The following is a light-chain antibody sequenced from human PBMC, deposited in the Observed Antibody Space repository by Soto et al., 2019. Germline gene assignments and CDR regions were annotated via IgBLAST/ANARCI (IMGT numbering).Light chain of an antibody. J-gene: IGKJ2*01. CDR3: QQYGSSGYT. V-gene: IGKV3-20*01. Sequence: EIVLTQSPGTLSLSPGERATLSCRASQSVSSGYLAWYQQKPGRAPRLLIYGASSRATGIPDRFSGSGSGTDFTLTISRLEPEDFAVYYCQQYGSSGYTFGQGTKLEIK. CDR1: QSVSSGY. CDR2: GAS.